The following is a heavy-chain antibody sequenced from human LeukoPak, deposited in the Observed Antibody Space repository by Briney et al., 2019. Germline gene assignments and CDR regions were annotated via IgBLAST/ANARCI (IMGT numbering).Heavy chain of an antibody. Sequence: GRSLRLSCAASGLTFDDYAMHWVRQAPGKGLEWVSGISWNSGSIGYADSVKGRFTISRDNAKNSLYLQMNSLRAEDTAFYYCARARGSYSSLDYWGQGTLVTVSS. CDR1: GLTFDDYA. CDR3: ARARGSYSSLDY. J-gene: IGHJ4*02. CDR2: ISWNSGSI. V-gene: IGHV3-9*01. D-gene: IGHD1-26*01.